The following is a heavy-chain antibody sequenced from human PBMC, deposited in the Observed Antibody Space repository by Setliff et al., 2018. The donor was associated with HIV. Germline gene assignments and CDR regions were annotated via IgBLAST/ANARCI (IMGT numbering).Heavy chain of an antibody. J-gene: IGHJ4*02. V-gene: IGHV4-4*08. CDR1: GGSISSHY. CDR2: IHVSGTT. CDR3: ARDVMEYFGNYFDY. Sequence: SETLSLTCTVSGGSISSHYWSWIRQPAGEGLEWIGHIHVSGTTNYNPSLKSRVTISIDTSKHQFSLKLTSVTAADTALDYCARDVMEYFGNYFDYWGQGALVTVSS. D-gene: IGHD3-3*01.